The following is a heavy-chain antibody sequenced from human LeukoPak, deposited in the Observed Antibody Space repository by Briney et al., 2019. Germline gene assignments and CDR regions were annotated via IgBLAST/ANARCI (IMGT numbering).Heavy chain of an antibody. CDR3: ARHEINTMIVVVNKFDP. J-gene: IGHJ5*02. V-gene: IGHV4-4*02. D-gene: IGHD3-22*01. CDR2: IYYSGST. Sequence: PSETLSLTCAVSGGSISSSNWWNWVRQPPGKGLEWIGEIYYSGSTYYNPSLKSRVTISVDTSKNQFSLKLSSVTAADTAVYYCARHEINTMIVVVNKFDPWGQGTLVTVSS. CDR1: GGSISSSNW.